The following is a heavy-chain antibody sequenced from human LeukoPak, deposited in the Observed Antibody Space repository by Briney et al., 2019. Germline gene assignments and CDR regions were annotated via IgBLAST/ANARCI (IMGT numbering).Heavy chain of an antibody. J-gene: IGHJ4*02. CDR2: INPNSGGT. CDR1: GYTFTGYY. Sequence: ASVKVSCKASGYTFTGYYMHWVRQAPGQGLEWMGWINPNSGGTNYAQKFQGRVTMTRDTSISTAYMELSSLRAEDTAVYYCARDHAGDYWGQGTLVTVSS. CDR3: ARDHAGDY. V-gene: IGHV1-2*02.